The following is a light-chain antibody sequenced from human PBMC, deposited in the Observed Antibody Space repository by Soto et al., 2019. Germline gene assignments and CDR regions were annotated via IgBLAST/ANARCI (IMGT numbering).Light chain of an antibody. CDR1: QGISSY. V-gene: IGKV1-8*01. CDR3: QQYYSYPWT. J-gene: IGKJ1*01. CDR2: AAS. Sequence: AIRMTQSPSSFSESTGDRVTITCRASQGISSYLAWYQQKPGKAPKLLIYAASTLQSGVPSRFSGSGSGTDFTLTISSLQSEDFATYYCQQYYSYPWTFGQGTKVEIK.